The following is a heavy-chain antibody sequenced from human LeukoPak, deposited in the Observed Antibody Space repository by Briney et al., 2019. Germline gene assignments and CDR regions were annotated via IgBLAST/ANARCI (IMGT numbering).Heavy chain of an antibody. CDR2: ISSNGDTP. V-gene: IGHV3-23*01. D-gene: IGHD3-22*01. J-gene: IGHJ4*02. CDR3: AKTNGYYDY. CDR1: GFTFSNYG. Sequence: GGSLRLSCAASGFTFSNYGMSWVRQAPGKGLEWVSGISSNGDTPYSADSVKGRSSISRDNSKNTLYLKMDRLRAEDTAVYHCAKTNGYYDYWGRGTLVTVSS.